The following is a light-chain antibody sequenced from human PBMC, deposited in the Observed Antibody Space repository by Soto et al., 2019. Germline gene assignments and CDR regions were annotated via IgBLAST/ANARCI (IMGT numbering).Light chain of an antibody. CDR1: SSDVGGYNY. CDR3: SSYGSTSTRYV. V-gene: IGLV2-14*01. J-gene: IGLJ1*01. CDR2: EVS. Sequence: QSALTQPASVSGSPGQSITISCTGTSSDVGGYNYVSWYQQHPGKAPKLMIYEVSNRPSGVSNRFSRSKSGNTASLTISGLQAEDEADYFCSSYGSTSTRYVFGTGTKVTVL.